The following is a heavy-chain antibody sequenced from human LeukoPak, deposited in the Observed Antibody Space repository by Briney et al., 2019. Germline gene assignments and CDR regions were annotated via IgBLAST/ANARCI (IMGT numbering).Heavy chain of an antibody. CDR1: GFTFSSYW. CDR2: IKQDGSEK. CDR3: ARDQRYCSSSSCPWEPSDY. D-gene: IGHD2-2*01. V-gene: IGHV3-7*05. J-gene: IGHJ4*02. Sequence: GGSLRLSCAASGFTFSSYWMSWVRQAPGKGLEWVANIKQDGSEKYYVDSVKGRFTISRDNAKNSLYLQMNSLRAEDTAVYYCARDQRYCSSSSCPWEPSDYWGQGTLVTVSS.